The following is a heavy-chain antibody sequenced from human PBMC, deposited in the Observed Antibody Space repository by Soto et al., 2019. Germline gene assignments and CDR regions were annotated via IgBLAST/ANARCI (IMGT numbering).Heavy chain of an antibody. CDR2: IYYTGST. CDR1: GDSISTYY. V-gene: IGHV4-59*01. Sequence: SETLSLTCTVSGDSISTYYWSWVRQPPGKGPEWIGYIYYTGSTNYNPSLKSRVTISIDTSKNQFSLKLSSVTAADTAVYYCARGGYGMDVWGQGTTVTVSS. CDR3: ARGGYGMDV. J-gene: IGHJ6*02.